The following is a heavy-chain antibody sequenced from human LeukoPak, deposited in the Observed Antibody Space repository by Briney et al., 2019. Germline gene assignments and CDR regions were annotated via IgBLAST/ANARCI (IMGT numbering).Heavy chain of an antibody. D-gene: IGHD1-26*01. CDR3: ARDRGASGSYYTMDY. J-gene: IGHJ4*02. V-gene: IGHV3-48*01. CDR1: GFTFSSYS. CDR2: ISSSSSTI. Sequence: GGSLRLSCAASGFTFSSYSMNWVRQAPGKGLEWVSYISSSSSTIYYEDSVKGRFTISRDNDKNSLYLQMNSLRAEDTAVYYCARDRGASGSYYTMDYWGQGTLVTVSS.